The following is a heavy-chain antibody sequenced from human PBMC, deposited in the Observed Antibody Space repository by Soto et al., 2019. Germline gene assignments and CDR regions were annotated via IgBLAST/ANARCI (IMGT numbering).Heavy chain of an antibody. D-gene: IGHD2-15*01. CDR1: GFRFSTYN. V-gene: IGHV3-48*02. J-gene: IGHJ5*01. CDR2: ISTTSFTI. Sequence: EVRLMESGGGLVQPGGSLRLSCAASGFRFSTYNMDWVRQAPGKGPEWIAHISTTSFTIYYADSVKGRFTISRDNDRNSLYLEMNSLRDEDTAVYYCARDRCYDGTCYSASDSWGQGTRVTVTS. CDR3: ARDRCYDGTCYSASDS.